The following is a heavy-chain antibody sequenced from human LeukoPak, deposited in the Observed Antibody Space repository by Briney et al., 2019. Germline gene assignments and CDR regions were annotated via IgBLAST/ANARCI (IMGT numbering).Heavy chain of an antibody. CDR3: AREKNYYDSSGYLSY. J-gene: IGHJ4*02. D-gene: IGHD3-22*01. V-gene: IGHV3-7*01. CDR1: GFTFSSYA. Sequence: PGGSLRLSCAASGFTFSSYAMHWVRQAPGKGLEWVANIKQDGSEKYYVDSVKGRFTISRDNAKNSLYLQMNSLRAEDTAVYYCAREKNYYDSSGYLSYWGQGTLVTVSS. CDR2: IKQDGSEK.